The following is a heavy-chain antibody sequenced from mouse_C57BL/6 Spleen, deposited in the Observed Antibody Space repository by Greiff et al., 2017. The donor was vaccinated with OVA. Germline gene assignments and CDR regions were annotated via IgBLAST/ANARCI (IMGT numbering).Heavy chain of an antibody. CDR3: ARSYYSNYGSDWYFDV. J-gene: IGHJ1*03. D-gene: IGHD2-5*01. Sequence: QVQLKESGAELAKPGASVKLSCKASGYTFTSYWMHWVKQRPGQGLAWIGYINPSSGYTKYNQKFKDKATLTADKSSSTAYMQLSSLTYEDSAVYYCARSYYSNYGSDWYFDVWGTGTTVTVSS. CDR2: INPSSGYT. V-gene: IGHV1-7*01. CDR1: GYTFTSYW.